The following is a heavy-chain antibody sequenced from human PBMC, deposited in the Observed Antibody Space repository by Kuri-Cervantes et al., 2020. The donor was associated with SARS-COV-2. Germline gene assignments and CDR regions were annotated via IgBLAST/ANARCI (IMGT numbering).Heavy chain of an antibody. Sequence: GESLKISWTASGFTLTYYSMHVVRQAPGKGLEWVAFISHDGRNQDYADSVKGRFTISRDNAKSTLFLEMSVVRVDDTAVYYCVRDYAFLAVAGTVYWGQGTLVTVSS. J-gene: IGHJ4*02. CDR3: VRDYAFLAVAGTVY. CDR1: GFTLTYYS. D-gene: IGHD6-19*01. V-gene: IGHV3-30*04. CDR2: ISHDGRNQ.